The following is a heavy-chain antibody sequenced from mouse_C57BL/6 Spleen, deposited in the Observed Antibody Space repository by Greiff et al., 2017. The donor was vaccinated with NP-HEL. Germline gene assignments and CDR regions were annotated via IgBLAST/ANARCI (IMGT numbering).Heavy chain of an antibody. V-gene: IGHV1-26*01. CDR3: AREITTGVDYFDY. Sequence: VQLQQSGPELVKPGASVKISCKASGYTFTDYYMNWVKQSHGKSLEWIGDINPNNGGTSYNQKFKGKATLTVDKSSSTAYMELRSLTSEDSAVYYGAREITTGVDYFDYWGQGTTLTVSA. CDR2: INPNNGGT. J-gene: IGHJ2*01. CDR1: GYTFTDYY. D-gene: IGHD1-1*01.